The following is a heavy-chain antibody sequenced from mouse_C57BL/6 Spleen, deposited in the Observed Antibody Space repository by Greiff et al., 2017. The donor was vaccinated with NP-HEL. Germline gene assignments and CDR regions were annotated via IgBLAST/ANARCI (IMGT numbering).Heavy chain of an antibody. CDR3: AITTVVATDWYFDV. Sequence: EVQLVEPGGGLVKPGGSLKLSCAASGFTFSDYGMHWVRQAPEKGLEWVAYISSGSSSIYYADTVKGRFTISRDNAKNTLFLQMTSLRSEDTAMYYCAITTVVATDWYFDVWGTGTTVTVSS. D-gene: IGHD1-1*01. CDR2: ISSGSSSI. J-gene: IGHJ1*03. V-gene: IGHV5-17*01. CDR1: GFTFSDYG.